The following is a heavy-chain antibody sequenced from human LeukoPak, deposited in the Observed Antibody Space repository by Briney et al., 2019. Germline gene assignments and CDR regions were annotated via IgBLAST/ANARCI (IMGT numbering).Heavy chain of an antibody. CDR3: ASSNFSGLFDY. V-gene: IGHV4-59*01. D-gene: IGHD2-15*01. CDR1: GASISSYY. J-gene: IGHJ4*02. CDR2: IYYSGSI. Sequence: PSETLSLTCTVSGASISSYYWSWIRQPPGKGLEWIGDIYYSGSIKYNPSLKSRVTMSVDTSKNQFSLKLSSVTAADTAVYYCASSNFSGLFDYWGQGTLVTVSS.